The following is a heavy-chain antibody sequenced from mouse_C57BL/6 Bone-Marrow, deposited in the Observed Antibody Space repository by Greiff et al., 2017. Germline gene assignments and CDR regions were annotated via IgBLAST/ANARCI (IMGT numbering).Heavy chain of an antibody. V-gene: IGHV1-54*01. D-gene: IGHD1-1*01. CDR3: ARRYYGSSYEYFDV. J-gene: IGHJ1*03. Sequence: VQLQQSGAELVRPGTSVKVSCKASGYAFTNYLIEWVKQRPGQGLEWIGVINPGSGGTNYNEKFKGKATLTADKSSSTAYMQLSSLTSEDSAVYFCARRYYGSSYEYFDVWGTGTTVTVSS. CDR2: INPGSGGT. CDR1: GYAFTNYL.